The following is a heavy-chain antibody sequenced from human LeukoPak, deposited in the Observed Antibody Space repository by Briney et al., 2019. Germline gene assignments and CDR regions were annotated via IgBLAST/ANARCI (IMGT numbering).Heavy chain of an antibody. CDR1: GFTVYNNG. CDR2: ISGGGNT. Sequence: GGSLRLSCAASGFTVYNNGLSWFRQAPGKGLEWVSDISGGGNTYYAESVKGRFTTSRDNSKNTLYLQMNSLRAEDTALYYASGHGSSSYWGQGTLVAVSS. V-gene: IGHV3-23*01. CDR3: SGHGSSSY. J-gene: IGHJ4*02. D-gene: IGHD6-13*01.